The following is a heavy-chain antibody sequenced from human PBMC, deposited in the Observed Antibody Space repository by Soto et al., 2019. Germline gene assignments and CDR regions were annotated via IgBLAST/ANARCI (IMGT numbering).Heavy chain of an antibody. D-gene: IGHD3-10*01. V-gene: IGHV1-69*19. Sequence: QVQLVQSGAEMKKPGSSVKVSCQSSGGTFNTYAMNWVRQAPGQGPEWMGDISPMLGAANYALKFQGRVTITADDSTGTSYMQLSSLTSEDTAIYFCAREVPVHTPALVYWGQGTLVTVSS. CDR2: ISPMLGAA. CDR3: AREVPVHTPALVY. CDR1: GGTFNTYA. J-gene: IGHJ4*02.